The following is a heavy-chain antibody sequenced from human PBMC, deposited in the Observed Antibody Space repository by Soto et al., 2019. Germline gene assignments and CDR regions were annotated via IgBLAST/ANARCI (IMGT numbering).Heavy chain of an antibody. V-gene: IGHV3-33*01. Sequence: QVQLVESGGGVVQPGRSLRLSCAASGFTFSSYGMHWVRQAPGKGLEWVAVIWYDGSEKYYADSMKGRFTISRDNSKNTLFLQMNSLRAEDTAVYYCARDAYKMDYWGQGTLVTVPS. CDR2: IWYDGSEK. D-gene: IGHD1-1*01. J-gene: IGHJ4*02. CDR1: GFTFSSYG. CDR3: ARDAYKMDY.